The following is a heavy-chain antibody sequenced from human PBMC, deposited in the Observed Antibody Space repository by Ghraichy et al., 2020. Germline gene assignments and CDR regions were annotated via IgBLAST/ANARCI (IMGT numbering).Heavy chain of an antibody. CDR2: ISSHGSNK. Sequence: GGSLRLSCAASGFTFNNYGMHWVRQAPGKGLEWVAVISSHGSNKYYADSVKGRFTISRDNSKNTLYLQMNSLRAEDTAVYYCAKDRGYGYCSSTACYTRDAFDIWGQGTMVTVSS. CDR3: AKDRGYGYCSSTACYTRDAFDI. V-gene: IGHV3-30*18. CDR1: GFTFNNYG. D-gene: IGHD2-2*02. J-gene: IGHJ3*02.